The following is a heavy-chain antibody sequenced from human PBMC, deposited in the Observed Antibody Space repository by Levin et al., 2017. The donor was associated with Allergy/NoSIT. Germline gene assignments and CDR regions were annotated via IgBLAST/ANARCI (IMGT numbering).Heavy chain of an antibody. CDR3: AKDEEGFGEVFIFDY. CDR1: GFTFSSYA. Sequence: PGGSLRLSCAASGFTFSSYAMSWVRQAPGKGLEWVSAISGSGGSTYYADSVKGRFTISRDNSKNTLYLQMNSLRAEDTAVYYCAKDEEGFGEVFIFDYWGQGTLVTVSS. CDR2: ISGSGGST. D-gene: IGHD3-10*01. J-gene: IGHJ4*02. V-gene: IGHV3-23*01.